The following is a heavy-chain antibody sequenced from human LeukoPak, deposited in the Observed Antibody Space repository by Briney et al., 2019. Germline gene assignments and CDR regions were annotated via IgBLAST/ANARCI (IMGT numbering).Heavy chain of an antibody. CDR1: GYSFTSYW. J-gene: IGHJ4*02. Sequence: GESLKISCKGSGYSFTSYWIGWVRQAPGQGLEWMGWISAYNGNTNYAQKLQGRVTMTTDTSTSTAYMELRSLRSDDTAVYYCARATVVVTAIPDYWGQGTLVTVSS. D-gene: IGHD2-21*02. V-gene: IGHV1-18*04. CDR3: ARATVVVTAIPDY. CDR2: ISAYNGNT.